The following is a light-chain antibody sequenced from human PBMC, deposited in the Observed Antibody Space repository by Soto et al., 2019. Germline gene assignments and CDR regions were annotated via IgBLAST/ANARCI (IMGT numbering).Light chain of an antibody. J-gene: IGLJ1*01. V-gene: IGLV2-11*01. Sequence: QSALTQPRSVSGSPGQSVTISCTGTSSDVGGYNYVSWYQQHPGKAPKLMIYDVSKRPSGVPDRFSGSKSRNTASLTISGLQAEDEADYYCCSYAGSHSLYVFGTGTKVPVL. CDR3: CSYAGSHSLYV. CDR2: DVS. CDR1: SSDVGGYNY.